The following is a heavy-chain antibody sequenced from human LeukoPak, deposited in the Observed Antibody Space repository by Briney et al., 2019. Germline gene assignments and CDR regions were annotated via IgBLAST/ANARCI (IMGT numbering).Heavy chain of an antibody. J-gene: IGHJ5*02. CDR2: IYPGDSAT. CDR1: GSMFTNYW. D-gene: IGHD4-23*01. Sequence: GASLQISCEGSGSMFTNYWIGWVRQLPGKGLEWMGIIYPGDSATTYSPSFQGQVTISADKSISTAYLQWSSLKASDTAMYYCARHPGGNSLGWFDPWGQGTLVTVSS. CDR3: ARHPGGNSLGWFDP. V-gene: IGHV5-51*01.